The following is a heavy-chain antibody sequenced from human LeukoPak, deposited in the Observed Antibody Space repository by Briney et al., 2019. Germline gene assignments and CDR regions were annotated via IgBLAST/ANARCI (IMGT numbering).Heavy chain of an antibody. CDR3: AKDVRALNNYGSGSSGFY. D-gene: IGHD3-10*01. CDR2: ISYDGSNK. J-gene: IGHJ4*02. CDR1: GFTFSSYG. Sequence: GRSLRLSCAASGFTFSSYGMHWVRQAPRKGLEWVAVISYDGSNKYYADPVKGRFTISRDNSKNTLYLQMNSLRVEDTAVYYCAKDVRALNNYGSGSSGFYWGQGTLVTVSS. V-gene: IGHV3-30*18.